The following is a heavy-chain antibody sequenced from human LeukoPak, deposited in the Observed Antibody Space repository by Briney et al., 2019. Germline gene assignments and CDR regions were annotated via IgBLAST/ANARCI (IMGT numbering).Heavy chain of an antibody. Sequence: AAVPVSCKSSRYTLTSYGMSWVRQAPGQGREWMGWISAYNGNTNYAQKLQGRVTMTTDTSTSTAYMELRSLRSDDTAVYYCARTLGIAVAGTPYFDYWGQGTLVTVSS. CDR3: ARTLGIAVAGTPYFDY. J-gene: IGHJ4*02. D-gene: IGHD6-19*01. CDR2: ISAYNGNT. V-gene: IGHV1-18*01. CDR1: RYTLTSYG.